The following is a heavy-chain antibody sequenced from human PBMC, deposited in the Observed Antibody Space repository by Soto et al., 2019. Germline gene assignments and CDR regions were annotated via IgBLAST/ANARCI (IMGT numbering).Heavy chain of an antibody. CDR1: GGTFSSYA. CDR3: ASWAYYDILTGYSAYYYGMDV. CDR2: IIPIFGTA. J-gene: IGHJ6*02. D-gene: IGHD3-9*01. Sequence: SVKVSCKASGGTFSSYAISWVRQAPGQGLEWMGGIIPIFGTANYAQKFQGRVTITADESTSTAYMELSSLRSEDTAVYYCASWAYYDILTGYSAYYYGMDVWGQGTTVTVSS. V-gene: IGHV1-69*13.